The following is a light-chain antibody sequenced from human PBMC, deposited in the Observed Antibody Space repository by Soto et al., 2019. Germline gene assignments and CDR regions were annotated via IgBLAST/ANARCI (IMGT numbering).Light chain of an antibody. J-gene: IGKJ4*01. CDR2: WAS. CDR3: QQYYGTPLT. V-gene: IGKV4-1*01. Sequence: DIVMTQSPDSLAVSLGERATINCKSSQSVLYTSNNKNYLAWYQQRPGQPPKLLIYWASTRESVVPDRFSGSGSGTDFTLTISSLQAEDVAVYYCQQYYGTPLTFGGGTKVEIK. CDR1: QSVLYTSNNKNY.